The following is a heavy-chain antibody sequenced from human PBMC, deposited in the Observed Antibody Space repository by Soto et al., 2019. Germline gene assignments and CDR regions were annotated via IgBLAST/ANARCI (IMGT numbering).Heavy chain of an antibody. CDR3: ATAVVVGAWLES. CDR1: GFLFSSHA. CDR2: ISGSAGRT. V-gene: IGHV3-23*01. Sequence: PGGSLRLSCAASGFLFSSHAMTWVRQAPGKGLEWVSAISGSAGRTYYADSVKGRFTISRDNFKDTPYLEMKSLRPEDTAVYYCATAVVVGAWLESWGRGTLVTVSS. D-gene: IGHD2-15*01. J-gene: IGHJ5*01.